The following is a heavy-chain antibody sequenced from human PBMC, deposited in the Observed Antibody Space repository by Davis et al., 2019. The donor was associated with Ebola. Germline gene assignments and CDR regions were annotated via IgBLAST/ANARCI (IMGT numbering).Heavy chain of an antibody. Sequence: SGPTLVKPTQTLTLTCSFSGLSPTISGVGVGSIRRPGVGVGWIRQPPGKALEWLALIYWDDDKQYSPSLKSRLTITKDTSENQVVLTMTNMDPLDTATYFCAHIPEYSNYFDDWGQGILVTVSS. CDR1: GLSPTISGVGVGSIRRPGVG. D-gene: IGHD4-11*01. J-gene: IGHJ4*02. CDR3: AHIPEYSNYFDD. CDR2: IYWDDDK. V-gene: IGHV2-5*02.